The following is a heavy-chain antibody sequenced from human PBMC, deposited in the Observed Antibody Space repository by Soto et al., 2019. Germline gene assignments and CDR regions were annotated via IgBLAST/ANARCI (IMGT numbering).Heavy chain of an antibody. Sequence: GGSLRLSCAASGFTFSSYSMNWVRQAPGKGLEWVSSISSSSSYIYYADSVKGRFTISRDNAKNSLYLQMNSLRAEDTAVYYCARDPGIVVVPAAFNFDYWGQGTLVTVSS. D-gene: IGHD2-2*01. V-gene: IGHV3-21*01. CDR2: ISSSSSYI. CDR3: ARDPGIVVVPAAFNFDY. J-gene: IGHJ4*02. CDR1: GFTFSSYS.